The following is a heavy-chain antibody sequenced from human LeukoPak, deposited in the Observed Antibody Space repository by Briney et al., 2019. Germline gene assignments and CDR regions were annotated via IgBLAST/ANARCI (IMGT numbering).Heavy chain of an antibody. CDR3: YYYYMDV. Sequence: GASVKVSCKASGGTFSSYAISWVRQAPGQGLEWMGGIIPIFVTANYAQKFQGRVTITTDAHTAVYYCARAGDFWSGYYTDDYYYYYMDVWGKGTTVSVSS. J-gene: IGHJ6*03. D-gene: IGHD3-3*01. CDR1: GGTFSSYA. V-gene: IGHV1-69*05. CDR2: IIPIFVTA.